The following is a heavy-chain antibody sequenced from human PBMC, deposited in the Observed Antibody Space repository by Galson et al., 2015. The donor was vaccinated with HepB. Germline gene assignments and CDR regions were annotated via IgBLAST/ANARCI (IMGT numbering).Heavy chain of an antibody. D-gene: IGHD3-10*01. CDR1: GYTFTSYA. V-gene: IGHV7-4-1*02. CDR2: INTNTGNP. J-gene: IGHJ4*02. Sequence: SVKVSCKASGYTFTSYAMNWVRQAPGQGLEWMGWINTNTGNPTYAQGFTGRFVFSLDTSVSTAYLQISSLKAEDTAVYYCARRVPLWFGESEGGHFDYWGQGTLVTVSS. CDR3: ARRVPLWFGESEGGHFDY.